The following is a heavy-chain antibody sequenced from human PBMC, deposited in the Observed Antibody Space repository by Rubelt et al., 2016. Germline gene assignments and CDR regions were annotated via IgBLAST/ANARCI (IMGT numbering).Heavy chain of an antibody. Sequence: QVQLQESGPGLLKPSETLSLTCAVYGGSFSGYYWSWIRQPPGKGLEWIGEINHSGGTNYNTHLKSRVTLSVDTSKNQLSLRLSSVTAADTAVYYCAGGFRGGTGYSSRNLDYWGQGTLVTVSS. CDR3: AGGFRGGTGYSSRNLDY. J-gene: IGHJ4*02. D-gene: IGHD6-13*01. CDR2: INHSGGT. CDR1: GGSFSGYY. V-gene: IGHV4-34*01.